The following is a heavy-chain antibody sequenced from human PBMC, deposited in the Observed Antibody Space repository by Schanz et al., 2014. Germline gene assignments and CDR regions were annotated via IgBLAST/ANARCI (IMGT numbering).Heavy chain of an antibody. D-gene: IGHD2-2*01. CDR3: AKVAPAATYLDS. J-gene: IGHJ4*02. CDR2: INSSGGGT. V-gene: IGHV1-46*01. CDR1: GYTFSFTSYN. Sequence: QVQVEQSGPEVKKPGASVTVSCQASGYTFSFTSYNVHWVRQAPGQGLEWMGYINSSGGGTSYAQKFQDRLTMTRDASTSTVYMELSSLSAEDTAVYYCAKVAPAATYLDSWGPGALATVSS.